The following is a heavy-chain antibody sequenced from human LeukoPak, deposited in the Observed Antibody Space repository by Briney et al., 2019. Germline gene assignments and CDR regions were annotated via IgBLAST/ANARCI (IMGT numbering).Heavy chain of an antibody. V-gene: IGHV4-34*01. D-gene: IGHD3-10*01. CDR1: GGSFSGYY. J-gene: IGHJ4*02. CDR2: INHSGST. Sequence: PSETLCLTCAVYGGSFSGYYWSWIRQPPGKGLEWIGEINHSGSTNYNPSLKSRVTISVDTSKNQFSLKLSSVTAADTAVYYCARAGLWFGELSHWGQGTLVTVSS. CDR3: ARAGLWFGELSH.